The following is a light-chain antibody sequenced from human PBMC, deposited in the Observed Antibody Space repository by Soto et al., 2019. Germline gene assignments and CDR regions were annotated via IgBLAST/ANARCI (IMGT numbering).Light chain of an antibody. J-gene: IGKJ5*01. CDR2: GAS. CDR3: QQHGQWPIT. Sequence: EIVMTQSPATLSMSPGERATLSCRASQTVGTNLAWFQQKPGQAPRLLMYGASTWASGIPARFSGSGSGTEFTLTISSLQPEDFAAYYCQQHGQWPITFGQGTRLEIK. CDR1: QTVGTN. V-gene: IGKV3-15*01.